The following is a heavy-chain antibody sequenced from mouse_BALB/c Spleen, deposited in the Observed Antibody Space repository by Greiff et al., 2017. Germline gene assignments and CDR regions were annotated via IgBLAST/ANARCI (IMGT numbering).Heavy chain of an antibody. CDR1: CYAFSSYW. CDR2: IYPGDGDT. Sequence: QVQLQQSGAELVRPGSSVKISCKASCYAFSSYWMNWVKQRPGQGLEWIGQIYPGDGDTNYNGKFKGKATLTADKSSSTAYMQLSSLTSEDSAVYFCARLHYSTRAMDYWGQGTSVTVSS. D-gene: IGHD1-2*01. CDR3: ARLHYSTRAMDY. V-gene: IGHV1-80*01. J-gene: IGHJ4*01.